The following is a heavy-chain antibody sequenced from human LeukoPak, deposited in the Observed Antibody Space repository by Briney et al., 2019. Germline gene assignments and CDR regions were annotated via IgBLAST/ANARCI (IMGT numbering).Heavy chain of an antibody. V-gene: IGHV1-18*01. D-gene: IGHD3-16*02. CDR1: GYTFTSYG. Sequence: ASVKVSCKASGYTFTSYGISWVRQAPGQGLEWMGWISAYNGNTNYAQKIQGRVTMTTDTSTSTAYMELRTLRSDDTAVYYCARADTVRLGELSHFDYWGQGTLVTVSS. J-gene: IGHJ4*02. CDR3: ARADTVRLGELSHFDY. CDR2: ISAYNGNT.